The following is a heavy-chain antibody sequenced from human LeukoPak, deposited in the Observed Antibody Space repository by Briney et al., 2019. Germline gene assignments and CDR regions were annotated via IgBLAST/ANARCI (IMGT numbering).Heavy chain of an antibody. Sequence: PSETLSLTCTVSGGSIKTSNDFGRWVRQPPGKGLEWIGRIYDSGTTYYNPSLKSRVTISVDTSKNQFSLKLNSMTAADTAVYYCGNDFLRASYVSAAFDTSGHGTLVTVSS. V-gene: IGHV4-39*01. CDR1: GGSIKTSNDF. CDR3: GNDFLRASYVSAAFDT. D-gene: IGHD6-25*01. CDR2: IYDSGTT. J-gene: IGHJ3*02.